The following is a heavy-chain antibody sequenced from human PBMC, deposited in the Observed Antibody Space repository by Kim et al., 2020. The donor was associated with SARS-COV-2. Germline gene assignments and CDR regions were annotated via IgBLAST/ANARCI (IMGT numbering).Heavy chain of an antibody. CDR3: ARGYCTGGSSYSSPDS. Sequence: SETLSLTCTVSGDSISTYYWSWIRQPPGKGLEWIGYIYYSGSTNCNPSLKSRVTISADTSKNQFSLKLRSVTAADTAVYYCARGYCTGGSSYSSPDSWGQGTLVTVAP. CDR1: GDSISTYY. J-gene: IGHJ4*02. V-gene: IGHV4-59*12. D-gene: IGHD2-15*01. CDR2: IYYSGST.